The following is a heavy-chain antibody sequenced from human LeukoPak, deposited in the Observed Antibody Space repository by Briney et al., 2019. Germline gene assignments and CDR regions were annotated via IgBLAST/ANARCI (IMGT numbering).Heavy chain of an antibody. CDR3: ARDPPGDEDAFDI. CDR2: FNPENGNT. Sequence: ASVKVSCKASGYSFVGYGITWVRQAPGQGLEWMGWFNPENGNTNYAQKVQGRVTITADKSTSTAYMELRSLRSDDTAVYYCARDPPGDEDAFDIWGQGTMVTVSS. V-gene: IGHV1-18*01. J-gene: IGHJ3*02. CDR1: GYSFVGYG. D-gene: IGHD7-27*01.